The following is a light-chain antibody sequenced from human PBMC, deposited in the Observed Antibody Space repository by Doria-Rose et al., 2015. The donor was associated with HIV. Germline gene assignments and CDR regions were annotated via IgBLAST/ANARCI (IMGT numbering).Light chain of an antibody. CDR2: DGS. V-gene: IGKV3-20*01. J-gene: IGKJ1*01. CDR3: HQYGTSWT. Sequence: EIVLTQSPGTLSLSPGKRATLSCRASQSFSSTYLAWYQQKPGQAPSLLIYDGSTRATGIPDRFSASGYGTDFTLTINRLEPEDFALYYCHQYGTSWTFGQGTKVEI. CDR1: QSFSSTY.